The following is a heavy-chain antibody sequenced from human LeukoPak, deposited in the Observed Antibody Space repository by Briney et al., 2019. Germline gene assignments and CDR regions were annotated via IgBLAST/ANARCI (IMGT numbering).Heavy chain of an antibody. CDR3: ANDSGWILFDD. V-gene: IGHV3-23*01. D-gene: IGHD2-2*03. CDR2: IGGSGTRT. Sequence: GGTLRLSCSASGFTFTTYGVNWGRQARGKGLEWDSGIGGSGTRTYYADSVKRRFTISSDNSKNTLCLQMNSLRDEDTAVYYCANDSGWILFDDWGQGTLVTVSS. J-gene: IGHJ4*02. CDR1: GFTFTTYG.